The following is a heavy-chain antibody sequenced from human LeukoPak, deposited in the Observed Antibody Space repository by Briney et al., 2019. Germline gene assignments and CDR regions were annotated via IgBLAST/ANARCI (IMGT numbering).Heavy chain of an antibody. CDR1: GYTFTGYH. J-gene: IGHJ4*02. V-gene: IGHV1-18*04. Sequence: GASVKVSCKASGYTFTGYHIHWVRQAPGQGLEWMGWISVNNGNTHYAQKFQGRVTMTTDTSTSTAYMEVRSLRSDDTAVYYCQRITIFGVIIDFDYWGQGTLVTVSS. D-gene: IGHD3-3*01. CDR2: ISVNNGNT. CDR3: QRITIFGVIIDFDY.